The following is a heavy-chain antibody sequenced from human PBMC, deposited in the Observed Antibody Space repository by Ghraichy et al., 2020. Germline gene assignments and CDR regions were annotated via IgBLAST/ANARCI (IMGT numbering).Heavy chain of an antibody. CDR1: GGSFSGYY. D-gene: IGHD4-17*01. J-gene: IGHJ4*02. Sequence: SETLSLTCAVYGGSFSGYYWSWIRQPPGKGLEWIGEINHSGSTNYNPSLKSRVTISVDTSKNQFSLKLSSVTAADTAVYYCARVARMTTVTTSVDLDYWGQGTLVTVSS. V-gene: IGHV4-34*01. CDR2: INHSGST. CDR3: ARVARMTTVTTSVDLDY.